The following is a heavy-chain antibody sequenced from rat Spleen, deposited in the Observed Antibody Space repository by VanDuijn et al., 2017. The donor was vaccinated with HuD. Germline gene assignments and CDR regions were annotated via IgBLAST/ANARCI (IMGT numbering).Heavy chain of an antibody. CDR1: GFSLTSYN. Sequence: QVQLKESGPGLVQPSQTLSLTCTVSGFSLTSYNVHWVRQPTGKGLEWMGVIWTGGSTDYNSALKSRLSISRDTSKSQVFVKMNSQQTEEKAIYFCSRDEYRYNWGFGYWGQGTLVTVSS. CDR2: IWTGGST. V-gene: IGHV2-30*01. J-gene: IGHJ3*01. D-gene: IGHD1-5*01. CDR3: SRDEYRYNWGFGY.